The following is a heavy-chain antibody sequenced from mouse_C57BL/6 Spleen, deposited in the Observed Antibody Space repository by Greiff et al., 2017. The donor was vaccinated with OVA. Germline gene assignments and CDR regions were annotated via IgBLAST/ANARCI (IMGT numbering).Heavy chain of an antibody. Sequence: QVHVKQSGPELVKPGASVKISCKASGYSFTSYYIHWVKQRPGQGLEWIGWIYPGSGNTKYNEKFKGKATLTADTSSSTAYMQLSSLTSEDSAVYYCARREGYDYDWFAYWGQGTLVTVSA. CDR3: ARREGYDYDWFAY. J-gene: IGHJ3*01. V-gene: IGHV1-66*01. CDR1: GYSFTSYY. CDR2: IYPGSGNT. D-gene: IGHD2-4*01.